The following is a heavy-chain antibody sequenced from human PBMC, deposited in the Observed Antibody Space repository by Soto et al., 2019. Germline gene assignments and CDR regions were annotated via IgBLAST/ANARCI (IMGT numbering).Heavy chain of an antibody. CDR3: ARGRILSGGAFDI. J-gene: IGHJ3*02. Sequence: GSLRLSCAASGFTFSNAWMSWVRQAPGKGLEWIGYIYYSGSTNYNPSLKSRVTISVDTSKNQFSLKLSSVTAADTAVYYCARGRILSGGAFDIWGQGTMVTVSS. V-gene: IGHV4-59*12. CDR2: IYYSGST. CDR1: GFTFSNAW. D-gene: IGHD2-15*01.